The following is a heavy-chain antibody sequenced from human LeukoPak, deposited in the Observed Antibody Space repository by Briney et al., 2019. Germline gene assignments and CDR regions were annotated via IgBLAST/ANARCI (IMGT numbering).Heavy chain of an antibody. D-gene: IGHD2-2*02. CDR2: IRTKTDGGTT. V-gene: IGHV3-15*01. CDR3: TTYTTGSFTY. CDR1: GITFSKAW. Sequence: GGSLRLSCAASGITFSKAWMNWVRQAPGKGLEWVGRIRTKTDGGTTDYAAPVKGRFTISRDDSENTLYLQMDSLKTEDTAVYFCTTYTTGSFTYWGQGTLVAVSS. J-gene: IGHJ4*02.